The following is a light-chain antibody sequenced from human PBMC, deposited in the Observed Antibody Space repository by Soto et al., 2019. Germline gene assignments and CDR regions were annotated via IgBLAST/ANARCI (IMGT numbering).Light chain of an antibody. CDR2: AAS. V-gene: IGKV1-39*01. CDR1: QSISSY. J-gene: IGKJ5*01. CDR3: QQSYSTTIT. Sequence: DIQMTQSPSSLSASVGDRVTNTCRASQSISSYLNWYHQKPGKSPKLLIYAASSLQSGVPSRFSGSGSGTDFTLTISSLQPEDFATYYCQQSYSTTITFGQGTRLEI.